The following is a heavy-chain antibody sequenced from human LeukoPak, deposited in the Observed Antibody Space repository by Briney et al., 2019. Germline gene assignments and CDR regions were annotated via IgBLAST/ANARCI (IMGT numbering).Heavy chain of an antibody. CDR1: GYTFTGYY. Sequence: ASVKVSCKASGYTFTGYYMHWVRQAPGQGLEWMGRVNPNSGGTNYAQKFQGRVTMTRDTSISTAYMELSRLRSDDTAVYYCARDVPGYESSGYGDYWGQGTLVTVSS. CDR3: ARDVPGYESSGYGDY. J-gene: IGHJ4*02. CDR2: VNPNSGGT. V-gene: IGHV1-2*06. D-gene: IGHD3-22*01.